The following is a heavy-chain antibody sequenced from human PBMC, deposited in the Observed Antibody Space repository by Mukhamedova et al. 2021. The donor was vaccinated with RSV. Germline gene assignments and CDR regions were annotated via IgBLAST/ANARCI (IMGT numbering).Heavy chain of an antibody. V-gene: IGHV1-18*01. D-gene: IGHD3-22*01. CDR3: ARDLPPVVVLVDAFDV. J-gene: IGHJ3*01. CDR1: FTSYG. Sequence: FTSYGISWVRQAPGQGLEWMGWISAFSGNTNYAQKFQGRVTMTADTPTSTGYRELRSLTSDDTAVYYCARDLPPVVVLVDAFDVW. CDR2: ISAFSGNT.